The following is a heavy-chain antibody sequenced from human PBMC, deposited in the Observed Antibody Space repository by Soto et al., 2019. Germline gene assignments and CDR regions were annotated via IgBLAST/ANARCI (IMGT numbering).Heavy chain of an antibody. CDR1: GFTFSAYG. J-gene: IGHJ4*02. V-gene: IGHV3-30*18. CDR2: ISHDGSDK. D-gene: IGHD3-22*01. CDR3: AKDLLSSGGYYFDN. Sequence: QVQLVESGGGVVQPGRSLRLSCAASGFTFSAYGMHWVRQAPGKGLEWVAVISHDGSDKYYADSAKGRLTVSRDNSRTMLFLQTNSLRAEDTAVYYCAKDLLSSGGYYFDNWGQGTLVSVSS.